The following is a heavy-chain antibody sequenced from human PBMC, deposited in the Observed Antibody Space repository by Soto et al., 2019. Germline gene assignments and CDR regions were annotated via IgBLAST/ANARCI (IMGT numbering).Heavy chain of an antibody. J-gene: IGHJ4*02. V-gene: IGHV1-69*01. D-gene: IGHD3-10*01. CDR2: FIPIFVSA. CDR3: ARDVSSDTTGFRGYDL. CDR1: GGTVSSYA. Sequence: QLHLLQSGAEVKKAGSSVKVSCKASGGTVSSYAITWVRQAPGKGLEWMGVFIPIFVSAHYAPKFQGRITITADESTSTAYMELSGLTSEDTAIYYCARDVSSDTTGFRGYDLWGQGTQVTVSS.